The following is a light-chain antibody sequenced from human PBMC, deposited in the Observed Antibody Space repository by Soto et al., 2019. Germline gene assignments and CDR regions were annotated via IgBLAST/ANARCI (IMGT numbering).Light chain of an antibody. J-gene: IGLJ6*01. CDR2: DVS. Sequence: QSALTQPRSVSGSPGQSVTISCTGTSSDVGGYNYVSWYQQHPGTAPKVMIYDVSKRPSGVPDRFSGSKSGTSASLTISGVEAEDDADYQCCACARSGYVFGAGTKVTVL. V-gene: IGLV2-11*01. CDR3: CACARSGYV. CDR1: SSDVGGYNY.